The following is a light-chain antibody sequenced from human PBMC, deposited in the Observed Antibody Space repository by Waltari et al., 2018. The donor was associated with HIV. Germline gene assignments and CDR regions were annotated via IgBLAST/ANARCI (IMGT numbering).Light chain of an antibody. CDR1: ASDFGPYTY. CDR3: STHTADHTLA. Sequence: QSTLTQPASVSGSPGQSVTISCIGTASDFGPYTYVSWYQPHPGNVPNVIIYEVTSRPAGVSHRFSASKSGNTASLTISRLQPEDEAVYFCSTHTADHTLAFGGGTHLTVL. CDR2: EVT. J-gene: IGLJ3*02. V-gene: IGLV2-14*03.